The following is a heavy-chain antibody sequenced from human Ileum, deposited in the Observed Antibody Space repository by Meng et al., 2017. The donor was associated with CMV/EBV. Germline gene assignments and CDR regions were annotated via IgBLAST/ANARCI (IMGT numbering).Heavy chain of an antibody. D-gene: IGHD6-19*01. Sequence: QMHLEEPGPGLLKPPETPSLPCTASGDPIRNVSYSWAWFRQSPGKAPEWIGSMFFSGIADYNPSLKSRVTISLHATQKQFSLRLTSVTAADSAVYFCARDMTNQWFYYWGQGTLVTVSS. CDR3: ARDMTNQWFYY. CDR2: MFFSGIA. J-gene: IGHJ4*02. V-gene: IGHV4-39*07. CDR1: GDPIRNVSYS.